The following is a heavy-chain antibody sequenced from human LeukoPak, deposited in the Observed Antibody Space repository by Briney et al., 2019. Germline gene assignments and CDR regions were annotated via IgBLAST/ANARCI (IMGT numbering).Heavy chain of an antibody. V-gene: IGHV4-39*07. CDR2: IYYSGST. CDR3: ARLWELSDY. Sequence: SETLSLTCTVSGGSISSSSYYWGWIRQPPGKGLEWIGSIYYSGSTYYNPSLKSRVTISVDTSKNQFSLKLSSVTAADTAVYYCARLWELSDYWGQGTLVTVSS. CDR1: GGSISSSSYY. J-gene: IGHJ4*02. D-gene: IGHD1-26*01.